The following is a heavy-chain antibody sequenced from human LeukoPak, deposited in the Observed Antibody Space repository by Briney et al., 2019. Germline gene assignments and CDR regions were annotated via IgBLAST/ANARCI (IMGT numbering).Heavy chain of an antibody. CDR1: GYSISSGYY. J-gene: IGHJ5*02. V-gene: IGHV4-38-2*02. D-gene: IGHD2-2*01. CDR2: IYHSGST. CDR3: ASGDIVVVPAKT. Sequence: PSETLSLTCTVSGYSISSGYYWGWIRQPPGKGLEWIGSIYHSGSTYHNPSLKSRVTISVDTSKNQFSLKLSSVTAADTAVYYCASGDIVVVPAKTWGQGTLVTVSS.